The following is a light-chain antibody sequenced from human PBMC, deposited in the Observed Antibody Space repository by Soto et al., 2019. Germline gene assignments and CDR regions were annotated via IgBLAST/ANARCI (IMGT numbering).Light chain of an antibody. V-gene: IGKV3-15*01. CDR2: GAS. CDR3: QQYNNWPSWT. CDR1: QSVYVN. J-gene: IGKJ1*01. Sequence: ETALTQSPATLSVSPGERATLSCRARQSVYVNLAWYQHKPGQSPRLLIYGASTRATGVPARFGGSGSGTEFTLTISSLQSEDFAVYYCQQYNNWPSWTFGQGTKVDIK.